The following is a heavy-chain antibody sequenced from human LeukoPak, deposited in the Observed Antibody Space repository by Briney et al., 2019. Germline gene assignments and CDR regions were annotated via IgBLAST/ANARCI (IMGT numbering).Heavy chain of an antibody. CDR2: IYVGDPDT. V-gene: IGHV5-51*01. J-gene: IGHJ4*02. D-gene: IGHD3-22*01. CDR1: GSRFANYW. CDR3: ARHGSSYDSSAYYF. Sequence: GESLKISCMGSGSRFANYWIGWVRQMPGKGLEWMGIIYVGDPDTRYSPSFQGRVTISADKSISTAYLQWSSLKASDTAMYYCARHGSSYDSSAYYFWGQGTLVTVSS.